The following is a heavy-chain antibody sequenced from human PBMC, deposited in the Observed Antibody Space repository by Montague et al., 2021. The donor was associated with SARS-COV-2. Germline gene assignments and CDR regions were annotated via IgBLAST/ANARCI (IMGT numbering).Heavy chain of an antibody. CDR1: GGSFSGYC. V-gene: IGHV4-34*01. Sequence: SETLSLTCAVYGGSFSGYCWSWIRQPPGKGLEWIGEINHSGSTNYNPSLKSRVTISVDTSKNQLSLKLSSVTAADTAVYYCARGSRQWLVRPPHYYYFDYWGQGTLVTVSS. CDR3: ARGSRQWLVRPPHYYYFDY. CDR2: INHSGST. D-gene: IGHD6-19*01. J-gene: IGHJ4*02.